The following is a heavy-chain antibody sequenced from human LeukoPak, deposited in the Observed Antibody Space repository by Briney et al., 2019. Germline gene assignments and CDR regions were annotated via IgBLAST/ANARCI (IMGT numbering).Heavy chain of an antibody. V-gene: IGHV1-69*13. CDR1: GGTFSSYA. J-gene: IGHJ4*02. CDR2: IIPIFGTA. Sequence: SVKVSCKASGGTFSSYAISWVRQAPGQGLEWMGGIIPIFGTANYAQKFQGRVTITADESTSTAYMELSSLRSEDTAVYYCARGHYGDYSFGFDYWGQGTLVTVSS. D-gene: IGHD4-17*01. CDR3: ARGHYGDYSFGFDY.